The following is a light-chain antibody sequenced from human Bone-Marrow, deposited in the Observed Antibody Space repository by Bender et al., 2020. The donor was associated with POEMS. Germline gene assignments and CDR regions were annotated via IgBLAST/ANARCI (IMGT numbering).Light chain of an antibody. Sequence: QSVVTQPPSLSEAPRQRVTISCSGSSSNIGNHGVNWYQQLPGEAPKLLIYYDDLLTPGVSDRFSASKSGTSASLAISELQSVDEALYYCSASDDSLGGCVFGGGTKLTVL. J-gene: IGLJ2*01. V-gene: IGLV1-36*01. CDR2: YDD. CDR1: SSNIGNHG. CDR3: SASDDSLGGCV.